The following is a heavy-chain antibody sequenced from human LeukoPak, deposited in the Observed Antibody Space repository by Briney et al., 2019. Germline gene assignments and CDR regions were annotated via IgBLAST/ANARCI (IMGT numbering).Heavy chain of an antibody. V-gene: IGHV3-21*01. Sequence: RAGGSLRLSCAASGFTFSSYSMNWVRQAPGKGLEWVSSISSSSSYIYYADSVKGRFTISRDNAKNSLYLQMNSLRAEDTAVYYCARFSRYSSSSFSYHMDVWGKGITVTVSS. CDR3: ARFSRYSSSSFSYHMDV. D-gene: IGHD6-6*01. J-gene: IGHJ6*03. CDR1: GFTFSSYS. CDR2: ISSSSSYI.